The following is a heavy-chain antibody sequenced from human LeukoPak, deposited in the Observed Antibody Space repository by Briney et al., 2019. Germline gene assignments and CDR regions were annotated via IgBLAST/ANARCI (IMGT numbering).Heavy chain of an antibody. CDR2: ISWNGGST. Sequence: GGPLRLSCVASGFTFDDHGMSWVRQAPGKGLEWVSGISWNGGSTGYTDSVKGRFTISRDSAKNSLSLQMNSLRAEDTALYYCARGGAAAGHFDYWGQGTLVTVSS. CDR1: GFTFDDHG. V-gene: IGHV3-20*04. J-gene: IGHJ4*02. CDR3: ARGGAAAGHFDY. D-gene: IGHD6-13*01.